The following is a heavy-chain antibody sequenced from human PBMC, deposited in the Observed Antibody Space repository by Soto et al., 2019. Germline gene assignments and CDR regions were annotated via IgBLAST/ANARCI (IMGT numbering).Heavy chain of an antibody. V-gene: IGHV4-59*01. CDR2: IFYSGST. CDR1: GGSISSYY. CDR3: GRQRIFSYYYFGS. Sequence: SETLSLTCTVSGGSISSYYWSWMRQPPGKGLELIGYIFYSGSTNYNPSLISRVTISVDTAKNQFSLKLSSVASADRGVYYCGRQRIFSYYYFGSRCQRNLVTVSS. J-gene: IGHJ4*02. D-gene: IGHD3-3*01.